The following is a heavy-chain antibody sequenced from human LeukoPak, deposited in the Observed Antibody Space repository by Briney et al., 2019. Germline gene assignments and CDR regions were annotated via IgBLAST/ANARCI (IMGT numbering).Heavy chain of an antibody. CDR3: ARDRSKPEFIANYDFWNGPLNF. D-gene: IGHD3-3*01. Sequence: GASVKVSCKASGYTFMNYGINWIRQAPGQGLEWLGWISAYNGNTKYADKFQDRVTLTTDTSATTAYMELRNLRVDDTAVYFCARDRSKPEFIANYDFWNGPLNFWGQGSLVTVSS. CDR1: GYTFMNYG. V-gene: IGHV1-18*04. J-gene: IGHJ4*02. CDR2: ISAYNGNT.